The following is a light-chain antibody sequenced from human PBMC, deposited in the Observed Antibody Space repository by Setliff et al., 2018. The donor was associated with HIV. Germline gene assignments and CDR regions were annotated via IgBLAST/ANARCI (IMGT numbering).Light chain of an antibody. Sequence: DIVMTQSPDSLAVSLGERSTINCKSSQSVLYSSDNKNYLAWYQQKPGQPPKLLIYWASTRESGVPDRFSGSGSGTDFTLTISNLQAEDVAVYFCQQYYTNPPVTFGGGTKXDIK. CDR2: WAS. CDR1: QSVLYSSDNKNY. J-gene: IGKJ4*01. V-gene: IGKV4-1*01. CDR3: QQYYTNPPVT.